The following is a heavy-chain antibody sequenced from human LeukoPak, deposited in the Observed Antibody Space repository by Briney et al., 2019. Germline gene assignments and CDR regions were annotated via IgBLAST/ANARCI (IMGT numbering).Heavy chain of an antibody. V-gene: IGHV3-48*01. CDR3: ARDGGSFFPLDC. Sequence: GGSLRLSCAASGFTFSSSTMNWVRQAPGKGLEWVSSISSGATTISYADSVKGRFTVSRDNAKNSLYLQMRSLRADDTAVYYCARDGGSFFPLDCWGQGTLVTVSS. CDR1: GFTFSSST. J-gene: IGHJ4*02. D-gene: IGHD2-15*01. CDR2: ISSGATTI.